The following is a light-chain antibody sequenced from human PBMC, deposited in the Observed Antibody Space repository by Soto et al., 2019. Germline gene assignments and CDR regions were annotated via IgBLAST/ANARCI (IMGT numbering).Light chain of an antibody. V-gene: IGLV2-23*03. CDR2: EGS. CDR3: CSYAGSSTFERWG. Sequence: QSALTQPASVSGSPGQSITISCTGTSSDVGSYNLVSWYQQHPGKAPKLMIYEGSKRPSGVSNRFSGSKSGNTASLTISGLQAEDEADYYCCSYAGSSTFERWGFGGGTKLTVL. J-gene: IGLJ3*02. CDR1: SSDVGSYNL.